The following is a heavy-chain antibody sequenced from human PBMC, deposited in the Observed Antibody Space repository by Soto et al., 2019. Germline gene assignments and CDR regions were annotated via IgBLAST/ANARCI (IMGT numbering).Heavy chain of an antibody. V-gene: IGHV3-23*01. J-gene: IGHJ4*02. CDR1: GFPFSSYA. CDR3: AKVHGSGSYNNFPDY. CDR2: IGGSGGST. D-gene: IGHD3-10*01. Sequence: VGSLRLSCAASGFPFSSYAMTWVRLAPGKGLEWVSLIGGSGGSTYYADSVKGRFTISRDNSRDALYLQMNSLRAEDTAIYYCAKVHGSGSYNNFPDYWGQGTLVTVSS.